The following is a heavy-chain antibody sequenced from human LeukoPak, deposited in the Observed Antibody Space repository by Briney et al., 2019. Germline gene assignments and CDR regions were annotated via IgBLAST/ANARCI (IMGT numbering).Heavy chain of an antibody. CDR1: GFTFSSYG. J-gene: IGHJ5*02. Sequence: GGSLRLSCAASGFTFSSYGMHWVRQAPGKGLEWVAVIWFGGSNKYYADSVKGRFTISRDNSKNTLYLQMNSLRAEDTAVYYCARDGEMATIGWFDPWGQGTLVTVSS. D-gene: IGHD5-24*01. CDR3: ARDGEMATIGWFDP. CDR2: IWFGGSNK. V-gene: IGHV3-33*01.